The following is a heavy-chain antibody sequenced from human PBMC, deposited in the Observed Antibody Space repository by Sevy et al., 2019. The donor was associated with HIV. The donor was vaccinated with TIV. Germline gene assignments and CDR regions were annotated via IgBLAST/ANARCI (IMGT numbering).Heavy chain of an antibody. D-gene: IGHD3-10*01. J-gene: IGHJ4*02. V-gene: IGHV3-15*01. CDR1: GFTFINAW. Sequence: LSLTCAASGFTFINAWMSWVRQAPGKGLEWVGHIKSKTDGGTTDYAAPVKGRFTISRDDSKNTLYLQMNSLKTEDTAIYYCTTDSKTRGLSALLDYWGQGTLVTVSS. CDR3: TTDSKTRGLSALLDY. CDR2: IKSKTDGGTT.